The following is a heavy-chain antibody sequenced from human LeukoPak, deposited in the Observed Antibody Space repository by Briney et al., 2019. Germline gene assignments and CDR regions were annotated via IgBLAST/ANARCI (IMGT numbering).Heavy chain of an antibody. CDR3: ARDPNGDYIGAFDF. Sequence: PGGSLRLSCAGSGFTFSNYALTWVRQAPGRGLEWVSAIKGSGSFTKYADSVTGRFTISRDNSKNMLYLQMSSLTADDTAIYYCARDPNGDYIGAFDFGGQGTMVTVSS. CDR2: IKGSGSFT. D-gene: IGHD4-17*01. V-gene: IGHV3-23*01. J-gene: IGHJ3*01. CDR1: GFTFSNYA.